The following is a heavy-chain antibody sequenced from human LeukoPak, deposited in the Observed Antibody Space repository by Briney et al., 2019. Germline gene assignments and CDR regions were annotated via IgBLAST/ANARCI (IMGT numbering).Heavy chain of an antibody. CDR1: GGTFSSYA. D-gene: IGHD3-16*01. CDR2: IIPIFGTA. V-gene: IGHV1-69*06. J-gene: IGHJ1*01. Sequence: SVKVSCKASGGTFSSYAISWVRQAPGQGLEWMGGIIPIFGTANYAQKFQGRVTITADKSTSTAYMELSSLRSEDTAVYYCASTDDYDRPPLEYFQHWGQGTLVTVSS. CDR3: ASTDDYDRPPLEYFQH.